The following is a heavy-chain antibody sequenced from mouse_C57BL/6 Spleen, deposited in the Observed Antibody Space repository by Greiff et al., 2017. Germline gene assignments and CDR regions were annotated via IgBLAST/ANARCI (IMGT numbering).Heavy chain of an antibody. Sequence: VKLMESGAELVRPGTSVKMSCKASGYTFTNYWIGWAKQRPGHGLEWIGDIYPGGGYTNYNEKFKGKATLTADKSSSTAYMQFSSLTSEDSAIYYCARSGHYGSSPYYAMDYWGQGTSVTVSS. J-gene: IGHJ4*01. CDR2: IYPGGGYT. CDR1: GYTFTNYW. V-gene: IGHV1-63*01. D-gene: IGHD1-1*01. CDR3: ARSGHYGSSPYYAMDY.